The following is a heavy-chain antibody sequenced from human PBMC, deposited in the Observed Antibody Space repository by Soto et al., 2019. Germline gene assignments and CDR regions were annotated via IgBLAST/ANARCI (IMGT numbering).Heavy chain of an antibody. Sequence: ASVKVAFKASGYTFTSYAMPWVLQAPGQRVEWMGWINAGNGNTKYSQKFQGRVTITRDTSASTAYMELSSLRSEDTAVYYCARDLVYSSGSLDYWGQGTLVTVSS. CDR2: INAGNGNT. D-gene: IGHD6-19*01. CDR3: ARDLVYSSGSLDY. CDR1: GYTFTSYA. V-gene: IGHV1-3*01. J-gene: IGHJ4*02.